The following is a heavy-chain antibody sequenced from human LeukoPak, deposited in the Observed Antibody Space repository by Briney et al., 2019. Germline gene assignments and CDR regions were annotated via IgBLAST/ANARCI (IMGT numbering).Heavy chain of an antibody. CDR2: INHSGST. V-gene: IGHV4-34*01. CDR1: GGPFSGYY. D-gene: IGHD5-18*01. CDR3: ARRGTAMAKNVDY. Sequence: SETLSLTCAVYGGPFSGYYWSWIRQPPGKGVEWIGEINHSGSTNYNPSLKRRVTISVDTSKNQFSLKLSSVTAADTAVYYCARRGTAMAKNVDYWGQETLVTVSS. J-gene: IGHJ4*02.